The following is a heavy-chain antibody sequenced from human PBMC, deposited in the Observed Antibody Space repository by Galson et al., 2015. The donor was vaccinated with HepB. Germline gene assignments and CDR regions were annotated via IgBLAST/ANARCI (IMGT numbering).Heavy chain of an antibody. CDR2: IKSKTDGGTT. Sequence: SLKLSCAASGFTFSNACMNWVRQAPGKGLEWVGRIKSKTDGGTTDYAAPVKGRFTISRDDSKNTLYLQMNSLKTEDTAVYYCTTEIDDFWSGYWGYWGQGTLVTASS. D-gene: IGHD3-3*01. V-gene: IGHV3-15*07. CDR1: GFTFSNAC. CDR3: TTEIDDFWSGYWGY. J-gene: IGHJ4*02.